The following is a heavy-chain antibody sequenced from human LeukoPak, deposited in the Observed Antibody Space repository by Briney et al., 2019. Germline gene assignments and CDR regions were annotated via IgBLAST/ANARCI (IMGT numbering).Heavy chain of an antibody. CDR1: GFTFSSYG. J-gene: IGHJ2*01. CDR2: ISYDGSNK. V-gene: IGHV3-30*03. Sequence: GGSLRLSCAASGFTFSSYGMHWVRQAPGKGLEWVAVISYDGSNKYYADSVKGRFTISRDNSKNTLYLQMNSLRAEDTAVYYCAGSLTHNWYFDLWGRGTLVTVSS. CDR3: AGSLTHNWYFDL.